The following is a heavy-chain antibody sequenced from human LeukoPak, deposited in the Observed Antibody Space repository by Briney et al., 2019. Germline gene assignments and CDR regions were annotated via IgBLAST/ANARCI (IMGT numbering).Heavy chain of an antibody. V-gene: IGHV3-7*01. CDR2: IKQDGSEK. CDR3: ARVMGTAAGTIDY. CDR1: GFTFSSYW. J-gene: IGHJ4*02. D-gene: IGHD6-13*01. Sequence: PGASLRLSCAASGFTFSSYWMSWVRQAPGKGLEWVANIKQDGSEKYYVDSVKGRFTISRDNAKNSLYLQMNSLRAEDTAVYYCARVMGTAAGTIDYWGQGTLVTVSS.